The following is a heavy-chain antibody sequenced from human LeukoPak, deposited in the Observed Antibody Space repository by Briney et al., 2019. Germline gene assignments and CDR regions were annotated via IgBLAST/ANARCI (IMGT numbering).Heavy chain of an antibody. CDR3: VRLVGATSQHFY. V-gene: IGHV4-38-2*02. CDR1: GYSMTSGHY. CDR2: IYYSGST. D-gene: IGHD1-26*01. Sequence: PSETLSLTCTVSGYSMTSGHYWGWIRQPPGKGLEWIGSIYYSGSTHYNPSLKSRVSMSVDRSKNQFSLYLSSVTAADTAVYYCVRLVGATSQHFYWGQGTLVTVSS. J-gene: IGHJ4*02.